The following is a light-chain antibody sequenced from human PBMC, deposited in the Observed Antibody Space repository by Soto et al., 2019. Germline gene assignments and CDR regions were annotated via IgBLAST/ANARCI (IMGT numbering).Light chain of an antibody. CDR2: AAS. J-gene: IGKJ4*01. V-gene: IGKV1-12*01. Sequence: DIQMTQSPSSVSASVGDRVTITCRTSQGISSRLAWYQQKPGKAPNLLIYAASSLQSGVPSRFSGSGSETDFTLTIGSLQPEDFATYYCQQSNSFPLTFGGGTKVEIK. CDR3: QQSNSFPLT. CDR1: QGISSR.